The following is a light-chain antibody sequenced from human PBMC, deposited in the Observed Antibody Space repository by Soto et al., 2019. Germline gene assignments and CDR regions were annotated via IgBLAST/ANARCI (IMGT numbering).Light chain of an antibody. CDR2: EAS. CDR1: QDIRND. CDR3: QQLYTLPFT. V-gene: IGKV1-17*01. J-gene: IGKJ5*01. Sequence: DIQMTQSPSPLSASVGDRVTITCRASQDIRNDLGWYQQKPGKDPKLLIYEASTLQSGVPSRFSGSGSGTEFNLTISGLLTEDFAAYHCQQLYTLPFTFGQGTRLEIK.